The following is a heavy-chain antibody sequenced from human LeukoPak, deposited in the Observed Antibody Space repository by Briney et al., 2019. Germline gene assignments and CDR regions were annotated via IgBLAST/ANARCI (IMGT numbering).Heavy chain of an antibody. CDR3: ARVPMAARPGYYYYGMDV. V-gene: IGHV1-69*13. J-gene: IGHJ6*02. CDR2: IIPIFGTA. Sequence: ASVKVSCKASGGTFSSYAISWVRQAPGQGLEWMGGIIPIFGTANYAQKFQGRVTITADESTSTAYMELSSLRSEDTAVYYCARVPMAARPGYYYYGMDVWGQGTTVTVSS. CDR1: GGTFSSYA. D-gene: IGHD6-6*01.